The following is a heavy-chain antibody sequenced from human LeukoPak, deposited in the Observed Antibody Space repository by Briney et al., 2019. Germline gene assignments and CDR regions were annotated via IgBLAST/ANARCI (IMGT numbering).Heavy chain of an antibody. V-gene: IGHV1-69*13. Sequence: ASVKVSCKASGGTFSSYAISWVRQAPGQGLEWMGGIIPIFGTANYAQKFQGGVTITADESTSTAYMELSSLRSEDTAVYYCAHSGSYLGGFDPWGQGTLVTVSS. J-gene: IGHJ5*02. CDR2: IIPIFGTA. CDR1: GGTFSSYA. D-gene: IGHD3-10*01. CDR3: AHSGSYLGGFDP.